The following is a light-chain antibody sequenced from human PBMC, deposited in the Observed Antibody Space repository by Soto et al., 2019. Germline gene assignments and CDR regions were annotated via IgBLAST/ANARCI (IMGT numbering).Light chain of an antibody. CDR1: QSISSW. V-gene: IGKV1-5*03. CDR2: KAS. CDR3: QQYNSYPWT. J-gene: IGKJ1*01. Sequence: DNQINQSPSTLSASVRDEVTVSCRSSQSISSWLAWYQQKPGKAPKLLIYKASTLESGVPSNFSGSGSGTEFTLTISILQPEDFATYYCQQYNSYPWTFGQGTKVDIK.